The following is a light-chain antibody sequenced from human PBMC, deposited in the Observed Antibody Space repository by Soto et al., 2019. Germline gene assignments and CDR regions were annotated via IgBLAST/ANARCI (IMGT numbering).Light chain of an antibody. CDR3: GTWDSSLSVLYV. J-gene: IGLJ1*01. V-gene: IGLV1-51*02. CDR1: SSNIGNNY. CDR2: ENN. Sequence: QSALTQPPSVSAAPGQKVTISCSGSSSNIGNNYVSWYQQLPGTAPKLLIYENNKRPSGIPDRFSGSKSGTSATLGITGLQTGDEADYYCGTWDSSLSVLYVFGTGTKVTV.